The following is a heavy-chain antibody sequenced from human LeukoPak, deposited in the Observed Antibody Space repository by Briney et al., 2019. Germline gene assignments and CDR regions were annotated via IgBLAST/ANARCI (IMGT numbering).Heavy chain of an antibody. Sequence: GESLKISCKGFGYRFTTYWIGWVRQMPGKGLEWMGIIYPGDSDTRYSPSFQGQVTISADKSTNTAYVQWSTLKASDTAMYYCARRGDIERSHSFDIWGQGTVVTVSS. CDR3: ARRGDIERSHSFDI. D-gene: IGHD2-15*01. CDR1: GYRFTTYW. J-gene: IGHJ3*02. CDR2: IYPGDSDT. V-gene: IGHV5-51*01.